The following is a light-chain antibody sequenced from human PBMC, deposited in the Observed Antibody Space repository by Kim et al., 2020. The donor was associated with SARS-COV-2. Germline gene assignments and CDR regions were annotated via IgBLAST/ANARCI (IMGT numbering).Light chain of an antibody. J-gene: IGLJ2*01. CDR3: QAWDSSTVL. Sequence: VSPGQTAIFTCSGDKLGDKYAYWYQQKPGQSPVLVIYHDSKRPSGIPERFSGSNSGNTATLTISGTQAMDEADYYCQAWDSSTVLFGGGTQLTVL. CDR2: HDS. V-gene: IGLV3-1*01. CDR1: KLGDKY.